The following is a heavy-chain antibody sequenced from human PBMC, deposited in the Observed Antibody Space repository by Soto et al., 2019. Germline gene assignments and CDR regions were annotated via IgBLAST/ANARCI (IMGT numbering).Heavy chain of an antibody. CDR2: IWYDGSNK. CDR1: GFTFSSYG. Sequence: QVQLVESGGGVVQPGRSLRLSCAASGFTFSSYGMHWVRQAPGKGLEWVAVIWYDGSNKYYADSVKGRFTISRDNSKNTLYLQMNSLRAEDTAVYYCAKESTPAKIGDAFDIWGQGTMVTVSS. J-gene: IGHJ3*02. V-gene: IGHV3-33*06. CDR3: AKESTPAKIGDAFDI.